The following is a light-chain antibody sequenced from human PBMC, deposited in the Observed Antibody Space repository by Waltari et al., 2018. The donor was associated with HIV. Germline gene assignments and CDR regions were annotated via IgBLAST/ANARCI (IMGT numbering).Light chain of an antibody. CDR2: AVT. CDR3: SSYTRSISVI. V-gene: IGLV2-14*01. J-gene: IGLJ2*01. CDR1: SDDVGGYNH. Sequence: QSALTQPASVSGSPGQSIPITCTGTSDDVGGYNHVAWYQQKIASPPKLIIAAVTHRPSGVSGRFSGSKSGNTASLTITGLRPDDEAVYFCSSYTRSISVIFGGGTRLIV.